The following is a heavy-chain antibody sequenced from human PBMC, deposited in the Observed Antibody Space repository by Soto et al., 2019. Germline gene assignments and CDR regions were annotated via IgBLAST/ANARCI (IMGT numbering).Heavy chain of an antibody. CDR3: ARESSDYGGNQYYFDY. CDR2: IYYSGST. D-gene: IGHD4-17*01. V-gene: IGHV4-30-4*01. Sequence: SETLSLTCTVSGGSISRGDYYWSWVRQPPGKGLEGIGYIYYSGSTYYNPSLKSRVTISVDTSKNQFSLKLSSVTAADTAVYYCARESSDYGGNQYYFDYWGQGTLVTVSS. J-gene: IGHJ4*02. CDR1: GGSISRGDYY.